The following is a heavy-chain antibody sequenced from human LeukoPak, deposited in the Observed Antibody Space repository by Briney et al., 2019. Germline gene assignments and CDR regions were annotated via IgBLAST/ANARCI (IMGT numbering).Heavy chain of an antibody. CDR1: GGTFSSYA. J-gene: IGHJ4*02. Sequence: SVKVSCKASGGTFSSYAITWVRQAPGQGLEWMGRIVPIFGTTHYAQNLQGRATITTDESTGTAYMELCGLRSEDTAVYFCARSYGSGSFLDYWGQGTLVTVSS. V-gene: IGHV1-69*05. D-gene: IGHD3-10*01. CDR2: IVPIFGTT. CDR3: ARSYGSGSFLDY.